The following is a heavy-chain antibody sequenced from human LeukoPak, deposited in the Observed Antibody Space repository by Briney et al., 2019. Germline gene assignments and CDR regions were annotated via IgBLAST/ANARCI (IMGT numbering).Heavy chain of an antibody. V-gene: IGHV1-69*05. CDR2: IMPLFNTA. CDR3: ARVDRYHYYLDV. Sequence: SVKVSCKASGGTFSSYSITWVRQAPGQGLEGMGGIMPLFNTANYAQQFQGRVTITTDESTSTAYMELSSLRFEDTAMYYCARVDRYHYYLDVWGKGTTVTVSS. CDR1: GGTFSSYS. J-gene: IGHJ6*03.